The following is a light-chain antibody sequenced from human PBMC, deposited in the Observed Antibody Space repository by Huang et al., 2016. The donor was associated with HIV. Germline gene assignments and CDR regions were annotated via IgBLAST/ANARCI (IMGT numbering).Light chain of an antibody. Sequence: DIQMTQSPSTLSASVGDRVTITCRASQRISSWLAWYQQKPGKAPKVLIYKASSLESGVPSRFSGSGSGTEFTLTISSLHPDDFATYYCQQYNSYSRTFGQGTKLEIK. V-gene: IGKV1-5*03. J-gene: IGKJ2*01. CDR1: QRISSW. CDR2: KAS. CDR3: QQYNSYSRT.